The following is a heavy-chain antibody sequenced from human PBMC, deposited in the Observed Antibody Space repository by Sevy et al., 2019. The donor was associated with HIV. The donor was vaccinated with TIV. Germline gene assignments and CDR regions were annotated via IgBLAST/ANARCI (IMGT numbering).Heavy chain of an antibody. J-gene: IGHJ4*02. CDR1: GFTFSSYE. Sequence: GGSLRLSCAASGFTFSSYEMNWVRQAPGKGLEWVSYITNSGSAEYYSDSVRGRFTISRDNTKNSPYLQMNSLRAEDTALYYCARDLPPSATTVAHFDYWGRGTLVTVSS. CDR2: ITNSGSAE. D-gene: IGHD4-17*01. V-gene: IGHV3-48*03. CDR3: ARDLPPSATTVAHFDY.